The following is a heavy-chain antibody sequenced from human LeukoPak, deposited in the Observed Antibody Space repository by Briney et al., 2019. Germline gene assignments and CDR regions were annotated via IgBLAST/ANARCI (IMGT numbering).Heavy chain of an antibody. J-gene: IGHJ4*02. CDR3: ARRGMIVRFLRFDY. CDR2: IYYSGST. D-gene: IGHD3-22*01. Sequence: KASETLSLTCTVSGGSISSSSYYWGWIRQPPGKGLEWIGSIYYSGSTYYNPSPKSRVTISVDTSKNQFSLKLSSVTAADTAVYYCARRGMIVRFLRFDYWGQGTLVTVSS. V-gene: IGHV4-39*07. CDR1: GGSISSSSYY.